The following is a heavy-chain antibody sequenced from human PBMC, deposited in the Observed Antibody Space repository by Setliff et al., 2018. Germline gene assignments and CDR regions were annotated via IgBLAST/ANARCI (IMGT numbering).Heavy chain of an antibody. V-gene: IGHV1-3*01. Sequence: GASVKVSCKASGYIFTYYAIHWVRQAPGQRLEWMGWINAGNGNTKYSQKFQGRVTITRDTSASTAYMELSSLTSEDPAVYYCARRPYDSSGYFNYWGQGTLVTVSS. J-gene: IGHJ4*02. D-gene: IGHD3-22*01. CDR1: GYIFTYYA. CDR3: ARRPYDSSGYFNY. CDR2: INAGNGNT.